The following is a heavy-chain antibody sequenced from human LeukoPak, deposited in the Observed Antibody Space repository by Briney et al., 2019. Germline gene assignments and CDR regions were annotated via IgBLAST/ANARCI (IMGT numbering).Heavy chain of an antibody. CDR2: ISGSGGST. Sequence: GGSLRLSCAASGFTFSSYWMSWVRQAPGKGLEWVSAISGSGGSTYYADSVKGRFTISRDNSKNTLYLQMNSLRAEDTAVYYCAKVWAALVPAMGAGFDYWGQGTLVTVSS. CDR3: AKVWAALVPAMGAGFDY. D-gene: IGHD1-26*01. J-gene: IGHJ4*02. CDR1: GFTFSSYW. V-gene: IGHV3-23*01.